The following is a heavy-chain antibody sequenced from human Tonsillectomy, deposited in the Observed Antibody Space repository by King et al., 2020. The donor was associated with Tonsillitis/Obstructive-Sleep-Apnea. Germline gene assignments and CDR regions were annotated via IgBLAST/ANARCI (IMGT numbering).Heavy chain of an antibody. J-gene: IGHJ3*02. V-gene: IGHV3-15*01. Sequence: VQLVESGGGLVKPGGSLRLSCAASGFTFSNAWRSWVRQAPGKGLEWVGGIKSKTDGGTTDYAAPVKGRFTISRDDSKNTLYLQMNSRKTEDTAVYYCPLCSSTSCYSYAFDIWGQGTMVTVSS. CDR2: IKSKTDGGTT. CDR1: GFTFSNAW. D-gene: IGHD2-2*01. CDR3: PLCSSTSCYSYAFDI.